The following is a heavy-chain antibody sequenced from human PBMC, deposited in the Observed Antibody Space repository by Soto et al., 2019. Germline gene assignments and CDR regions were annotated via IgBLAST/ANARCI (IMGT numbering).Heavy chain of an antibody. J-gene: IGHJ4*02. Sequence: GGSLRLSCAASGLTFSSYAMSWVRQAPGKGLEWVSAISGSGGSTYYADSVKGRFTISRDNSKNTLYLQMNSLRAEDTAVYYCAKSPLRDYISYYFDYWGQGTLVTVSS. V-gene: IGHV3-23*01. CDR1: GLTFSSYA. D-gene: IGHD3-16*01. CDR3: AKSPLRDYISYYFDY. CDR2: ISGSGGST.